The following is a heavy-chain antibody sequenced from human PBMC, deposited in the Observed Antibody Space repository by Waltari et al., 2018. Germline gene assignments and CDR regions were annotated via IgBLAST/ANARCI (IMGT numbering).Heavy chain of an antibody. J-gene: IGHJ3*02. Sequence: QVQLVQSGAEVKKPGSSVKVSCKASGGTFSSYAISWVRQAPGQGLTLMGGIITICGTANNAQKCQGRVTMTADETTNTAYMELSSLRSEDTAVYYCARFCGGGSCYPHSNAFDIWGQGTMVTVSS. D-gene: IGHD2-15*01. CDR1: GGTFSSYA. V-gene: IGHV1-69*13. CDR3: ARFCGGGSCYPHSNAFDI. CDR2: IITICGTA.